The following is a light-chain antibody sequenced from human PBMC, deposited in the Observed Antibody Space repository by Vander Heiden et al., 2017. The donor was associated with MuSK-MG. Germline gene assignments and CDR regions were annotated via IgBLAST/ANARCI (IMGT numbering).Light chain of an antibody. CDR2: AAS. J-gene: IGKJ1*01. CDR1: QSISNY. Sequence: DIQMTQSPSSLSASVGDRVTITCRASQSISNYLNWYQQKPGKAPKLLIYAASNLQSGVPSRFSGSGSGTYFTLTISRLQPEDFATYYCQQSDGTRRTFGQGSTVEIK. V-gene: IGKV1-39*01. CDR3: QQSDGTRRT.